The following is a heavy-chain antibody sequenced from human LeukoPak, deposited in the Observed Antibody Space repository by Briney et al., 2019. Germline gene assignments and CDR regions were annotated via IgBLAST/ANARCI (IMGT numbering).Heavy chain of an antibody. Sequence: SETLSLTCTVSGYSISSGYYWGWIRQPPGKGLEWIGSIYYSGSTYYNPSLKSRVTISVDTSENQFSLKLSSVTAADTAVYYCARVRRPSGYYYYYYMDVWGKGTTVTVSS. CDR2: IYYSGST. CDR3: ARVRRPSGYYYYYYMDV. J-gene: IGHJ6*03. CDR1: GYSISSGYY. D-gene: IGHD3-10*01. V-gene: IGHV4-38-2*02.